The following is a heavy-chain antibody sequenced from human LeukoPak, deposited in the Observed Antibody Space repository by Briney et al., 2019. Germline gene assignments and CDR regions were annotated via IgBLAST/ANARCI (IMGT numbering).Heavy chain of an antibody. Sequence: SETLSLTCAVSGYSISSGYFWTWIRQPPGKGLEWIGYIYYHGSTNYNPSLKSRVTFSVDTSKNQFSLKLTSVTAADTAVYYCVREYSGFDYWGQGTLVTVSS. V-gene: IGHV4-61*01. D-gene: IGHD6-13*01. CDR2: IYYHGST. J-gene: IGHJ4*02. CDR3: VREYSGFDY. CDR1: GYSISSGYF.